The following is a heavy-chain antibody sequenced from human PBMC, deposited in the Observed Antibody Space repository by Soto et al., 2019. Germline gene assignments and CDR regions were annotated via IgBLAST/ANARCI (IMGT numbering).Heavy chain of an antibody. J-gene: IGHJ4*02. D-gene: IGHD2-2*01. CDR2: INPNSGGT. CDR1: GYTFTVYY. CDR3: ATEYTSDYSSTSFYGGCFDY. V-gene: IGHV1-2*04. Sequence: ASVKVSCKASGYTFTVYYMHWVRQAPGQGLEWMGWINPNSGGTNYAQKFQGWVTMTRDTSISTAYMELSRLRSDDTAVYYCATEYTSDYSSTSFYGGCFDYWGQGTLVTVSS.